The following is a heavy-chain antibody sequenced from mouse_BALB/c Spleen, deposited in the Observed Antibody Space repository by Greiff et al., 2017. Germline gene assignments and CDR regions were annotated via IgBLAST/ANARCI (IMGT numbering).Heavy chain of an antibody. V-gene: IGHV5-6*01. CDR3: ARQEVRRCFDY. D-gene: IGHD2-14*01. J-gene: IGHJ2*01. CDR1: GFTFSSYG. CDR2: ISSGGSYT. Sequence: EVNVVESGGDLVKPGGSLKLSCAASGFTFSSYGMSWVRQTPDKRLEWVATISSGGSYTYYPDSVKGRFTISRDNAKNTLYLQMSSLKSEDTAMYYCARQEVRRCFDYWGQGTTLTVSS.